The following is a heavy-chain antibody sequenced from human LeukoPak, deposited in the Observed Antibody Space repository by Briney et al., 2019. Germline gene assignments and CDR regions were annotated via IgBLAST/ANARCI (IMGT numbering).Heavy chain of an antibody. Sequence: ASVKVSCKASGYTFTSYGISWVRQAPGQGLEWMGWISAYNGNTNYAQKLQGRVTMTTDTSTSTAYMELRSLRSDDTAVYYCAGLYSSSWWNRFDPWGQGTLVTVSS. J-gene: IGHJ5*02. CDR1: GYTFTSYG. D-gene: IGHD6-13*01. CDR2: ISAYNGNT. V-gene: IGHV1-18*01. CDR3: AGLYSSSWWNRFDP.